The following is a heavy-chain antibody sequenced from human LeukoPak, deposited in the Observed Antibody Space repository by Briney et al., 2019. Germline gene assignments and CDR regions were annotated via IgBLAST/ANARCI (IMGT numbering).Heavy chain of an antibody. CDR1: GGSISSYY. Sequence: SETLSLTCSVSGGSISSYYWNWIRQLPGKGLEWIGSISYSGSTNYNPSLESRVTISVDTSKNQISLKLSSVTAADTAIYYCARAPERWYSYGSYTYHYMDVWGRGTTVTVSS. J-gene: IGHJ6*03. V-gene: IGHV4-59*01. CDR3: ARAPERWYSYGSYTYHYMDV. CDR2: ISYSGST. D-gene: IGHD3-10*01.